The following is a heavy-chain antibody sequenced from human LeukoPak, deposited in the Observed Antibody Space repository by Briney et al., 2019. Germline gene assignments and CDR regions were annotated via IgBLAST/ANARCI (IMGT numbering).Heavy chain of an antibody. D-gene: IGHD3-10*01. J-gene: IGHJ4*02. CDR2: IKSKTDGGTT. Sequence: GGSLRLSCAASGFTFSNAWMSWVRQAPGKGLEWVGRIKSKTDGGTTDYAAPVKGRFTISRDDPKNTLYLQMNSLKTEDTAVYYCTTAYYYGSGSPFDYWGQGTLVTVSS. CDR3: TTAYYYGSGSPFDY. V-gene: IGHV3-15*01. CDR1: GFTFSNAW.